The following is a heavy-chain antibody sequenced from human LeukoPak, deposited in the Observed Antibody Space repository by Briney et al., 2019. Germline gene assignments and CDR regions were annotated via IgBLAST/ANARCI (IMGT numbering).Heavy chain of an antibody. CDR1: GFTFSNAW. CDR2: IKSKTDGGTT. CDR3: TTQDIVATTIDY. J-gene: IGHJ4*02. Sequence: GGSVILSCAASGFTFSNAWINWVRHAPWKGLEWVGRIKSKTDGGTTDYAAPVKGRFTISRDDSKNTLYLQMNSLKTEDTAVYYCTTQDIVATTIDYWGQRTLVTVSS. V-gene: IGHV3-15*07. D-gene: IGHD5-12*01.